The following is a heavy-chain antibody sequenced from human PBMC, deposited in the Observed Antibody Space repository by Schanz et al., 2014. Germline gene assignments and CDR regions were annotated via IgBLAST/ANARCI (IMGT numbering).Heavy chain of an antibody. D-gene: IGHD6-6*01. CDR2: ISAYNGHT. CDR3: ARDRWHVEQLVLEWYYAMEV. Sequence: QVQLVQSGAEAKEPGASVKLSCKSSGYTFTDYYMQRVRQAPGQGLGWMGWISAYNGHTNYAQKFQGRGTMTRDITTSTAYMELRRLRSDDTAVYYCARDRWHVEQLVLEWYYAMEVWGQGTTVAVSS. V-gene: IGHV1-18*04. J-gene: IGHJ6*02. CDR1: GYTFTDYY.